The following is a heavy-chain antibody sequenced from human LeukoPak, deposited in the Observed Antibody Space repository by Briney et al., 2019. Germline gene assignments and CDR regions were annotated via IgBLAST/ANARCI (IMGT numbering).Heavy chain of an antibody. J-gene: IGHJ4*02. Sequence: PGGSLRLSCAASGFTFSLYWMHWVRQAPGKGGVWVARITSDVSSTAYADSVKGRFTISRDNTKNTLYLHMNNLRAEDTAVYYCARARCSRTSCNTESDYWGQGTLVTVSS. CDR1: GFTFSLYW. CDR3: ARARCSRTSCNTESDY. D-gene: IGHD2-2*01. CDR2: ITSDVSST. V-gene: IGHV3-74*01.